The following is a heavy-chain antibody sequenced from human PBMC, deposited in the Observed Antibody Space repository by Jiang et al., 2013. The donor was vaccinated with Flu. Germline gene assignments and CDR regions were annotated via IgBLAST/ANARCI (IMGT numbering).Heavy chain of an antibody. V-gene: IGHV4-39*01. J-gene: IGHJ4*02. CDR1: GDSISGSDYY. D-gene: IGHD1-26*01. CDR3: ARHRGYGGFPPYYFDY. Sequence: SGLVKPSETLSLTCTVSGDSISGSDYYWAWIRQPPGKGLEWIGTIYYSGTTFYSPSLKNRVTISVDTSKNQFSLKLKSMTAADTAVYHCARHRGYGGFPPYYFDYWGQGTLVTVSS. CDR2: IYYSGTT.